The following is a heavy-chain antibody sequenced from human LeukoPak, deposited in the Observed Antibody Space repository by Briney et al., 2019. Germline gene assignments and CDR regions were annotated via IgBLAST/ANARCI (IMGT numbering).Heavy chain of an antibody. CDR1: GGSISSYY. CDR2: IYYSGST. J-gene: IGHJ4*02. V-gene: IGHV4-59*01. Sequence: KPSETLSLTCTVSGGSISSYYWSWIRQPPGKGLEWIGYIYYSGSTNYNPSLKSRVTISVDTSKNQFSLKLSSVTAADTAVYYCARVDPDSSSTLEVFDYRGQGTLVTVSS. CDR3: ARVDPDSSSTLEVFDY. D-gene: IGHD6-6*01.